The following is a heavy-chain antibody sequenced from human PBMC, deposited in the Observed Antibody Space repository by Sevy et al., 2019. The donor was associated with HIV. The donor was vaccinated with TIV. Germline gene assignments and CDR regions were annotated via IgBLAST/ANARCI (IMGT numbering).Heavy chain of an antibody. Sequence: SETLSLTCTVSGGSMGSYYWTWIQQPPGKGLEWIGYLYDTGSTNYTPSLESRVTISIDTSKNQFSLNLGNVTAADTAVYYCAREGGLVDYGMDVWGQGITVTVSS. J-gene: IGHJ6*02. CDR1: GGSMGSYY. D-gene: IGHD3-9*01. CDR2: LYDTGST. V-gene: IGHV4-59*01. CDR3: AREGGLVDYGMDV.